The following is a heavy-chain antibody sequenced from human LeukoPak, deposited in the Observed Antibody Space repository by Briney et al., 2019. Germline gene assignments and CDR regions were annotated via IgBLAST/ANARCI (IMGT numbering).Heavy chain of an antibody. CDR2: INHSGST. CDR3: ARGAVTYYYDSSGYYY. CDR1: GGSFSGYY. V-gene: IGHV4-34*01. D-gene: IGHD3-22*01. Sequence: SETLSLTCAVYGGSFSGYYWSWIRQPPGKGLEWIGEINHSGSTNYNPSLKSRVTISVDTSKNQFSLKLSSVTAADTAVYYCARGAVTYYYDSSGYYYWGQGTLVTVSS. J-gene: IGHJ4*02.